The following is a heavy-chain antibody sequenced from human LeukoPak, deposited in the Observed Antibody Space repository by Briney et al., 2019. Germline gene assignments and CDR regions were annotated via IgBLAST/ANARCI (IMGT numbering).Heavy chain of an antibody. CDR2: ISGSGGST. D-gene: IGHD3-9*01. J-gene: IGHJ6*03. CDR1: GFTFSSYA. Sequence: GGSLRLSCAASGFTFSSYAMSWVRKAPGKGLEWASSISGSGGSTYYVDSVKGRFTISRDNSKSTLYLQMNSLRAGDTALYYCAKAGYINYYAYYHMDVWGKGTTVTVSS. CDR3: AKAGYINYYAYYHMDV. V-gene: IGHV3-23*01.